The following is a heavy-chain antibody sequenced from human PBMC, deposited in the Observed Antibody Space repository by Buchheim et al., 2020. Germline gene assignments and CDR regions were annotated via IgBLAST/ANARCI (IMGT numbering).Heavy chain of an antibody. V-gene: IGHV3-7*01. CDR2: IKQDGSEK. J-gene: IGHJ6*03. CDR3: ARDRGDFWSCYYGSDYYYYMDV. D-gene: IGHD3-3*01. CDR1: GFTFSSYW. Sequence: EVQLVESGGGLVKPGGSLRLSCAASGFTFSSYWMSWVRQAPGKGLEWVANIKQDGSEKYYVDSVKGRFTISRDNAKNSLYLQMNSLRAEDTAVYYCARDRGDFWSCYYGSDYYYYMDVWGKGTT.